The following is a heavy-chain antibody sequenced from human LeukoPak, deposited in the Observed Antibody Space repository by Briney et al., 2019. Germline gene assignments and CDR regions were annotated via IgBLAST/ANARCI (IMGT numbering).Heavy chain of an antibody. CDR3: ARGGYDILTGYAFDI. Sequence: ASVKVSCKASGYTFTSYGISWVRQAPGQGLEWMGWISAYNGNTNYAQKLQGKVTMTTDTSTSTAYMELRSLRSDDTAVYYCARGGYDILTGYAFDIWGQGTMVTVSS. CDR2: ISAYNGNT. V-gene: IGHV1-18*01. D-gene: IGHD3-9*01. J-gene: IGHJ3*02. CDR1: GYTFTSYG.